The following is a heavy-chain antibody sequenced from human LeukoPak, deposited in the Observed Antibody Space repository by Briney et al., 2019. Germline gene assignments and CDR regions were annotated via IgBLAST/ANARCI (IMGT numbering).Heavy chain of an antibody. CDR2: IKQDGSEK. CDR1: GFTFSSYW. CDR3: ARDLVETYFDY. Sequence: PGGSLRLSCAASGFTFSSYWMNWVRQAPGKGLEWVANIKQDGSEKYYVGSVKGRFTISRDNAKNSLYLQMNSLRAEDTAMYYCARDLVETYFDYWGQGTLVTVSS. J-gene: IGHJ4*02. V-gene: IGHV3-7*01. D-gene: IGHD5-24*01.